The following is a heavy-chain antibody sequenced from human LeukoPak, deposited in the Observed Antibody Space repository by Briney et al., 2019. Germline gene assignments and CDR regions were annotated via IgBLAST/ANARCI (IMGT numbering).Heavy chain of an antibody. D-gene: IGHD2-2*01. J-gene: IGHJ4*02. Sequence: SETLSLTCTVSGDSISRGTWWTWVRQSPGKGLQWIGDIIHSGNTNYNPSLRSRLTISLDKSRNQFSLKLNSVTAADTAVYYCTGYDIPYTFEFWGQGTLVTVSS. V-gene: IGHV4-4*02. CDR3: TGYDIPYTFEF. CDR2: IIHSGNT. CDR1: GDSISRGTW.